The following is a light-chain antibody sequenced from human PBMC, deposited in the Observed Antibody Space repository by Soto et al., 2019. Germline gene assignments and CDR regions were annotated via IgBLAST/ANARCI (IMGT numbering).Light chain of an antibody. CDR3: SSFAGSYSPYV. J-gene: IGLJ1*01. CDR2: QVN. CDR1: SNDIGVYDF. V-gene: IGLV2-8*01. Sequence: QSALTQPPSASGSPGQSVTISCTGTSNDIGVYDFVSWYQQHPGKAPKVIIYQVNKRPSGVPDRFSGSKSANTASLTVSGLRPEDEAEYFCSSFAGSYSPYVFGPGTKLTVL.